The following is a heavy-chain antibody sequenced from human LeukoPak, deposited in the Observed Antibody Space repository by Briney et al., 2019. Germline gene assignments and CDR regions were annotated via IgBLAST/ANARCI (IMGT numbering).Heavy chain of an antibody. CDR2: ISNVGTNK. CDR1: GFTFGDYA. D-gene: IGHD6-13*01. CDR3: ARAPDSSWHNFDS. Sequence: GGSLRLSCTASGFTFGDYAMSWVRQAPGTGLEWVATISNVGTNKFCADSVKGRFTISRDNSKNTLYLQMNSLRSEDTALYFCARAPDSSWHNFDSWGQGTQVTVSS. J-gene: IGHJ4*02. V-gene: IGHV3-30-3*01.